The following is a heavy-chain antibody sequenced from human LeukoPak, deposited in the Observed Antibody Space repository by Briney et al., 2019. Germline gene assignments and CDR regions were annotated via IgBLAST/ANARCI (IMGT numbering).Heavy chain of an antibody. V-gene: IGHV1-58*02. D-gene: IGHD5-12*01. CDR1: GLTFTSSA. Sequence: SVKVSCKASGLTFTSSAMQWVRQARGQRLEWIGWIVVGSGNTNYAQKLQERVTITRDMSTSTAYMELSGLRPEATAVCYCAADSGVYSGYEFDYWGQGTLVTVSS. CDR2: IVVGSGNT. CDR3: AADSGVYSGYEFDY. J-gene: IGHJ4*02.